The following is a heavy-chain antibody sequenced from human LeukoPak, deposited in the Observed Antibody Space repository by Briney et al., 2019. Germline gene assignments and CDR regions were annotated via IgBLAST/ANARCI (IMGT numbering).Heavy chain of an antibody. CDR2: INPNSGGT. CDR3: ARERDSSTLKNWFDP. J-gene: IGHJ5*02. D-gene: IGHD6-13*01. CDR1: GYTFTGYY. V-gene: IGHV1-2*02. Sequence: GASVKVSCKASGYTFTGYYMHWVRQAPGQGLEWMGWINPNSGGTNYAQRFQGRVTMTRDTSISTAYVELSRLRSDDTAVYYCARERDSSTLKNWFDPWSQGTLVTVSS.